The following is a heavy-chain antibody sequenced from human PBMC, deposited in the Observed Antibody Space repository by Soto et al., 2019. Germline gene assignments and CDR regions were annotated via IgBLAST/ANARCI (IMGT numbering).Heavy chain of an antibody. Sequence: QVQLQESGPGLVKPSETLSLTCTVSGGSISSYYGSWIRQPPGKGLEWIGYIYYSGSTNYNPSLKSRVTISVDTSKNQFSLKLSSVTAADTAVYYCARVWGYAFDYWGHGTLVTVSS. CDR1: GGSISSYY. J-gene: IGHJ4*01. D-gene: IGHD3-16*01. CDR2: IYYSGST. V-gene: IGHV4-59*01. CDR3: ARVWGYAFDY.